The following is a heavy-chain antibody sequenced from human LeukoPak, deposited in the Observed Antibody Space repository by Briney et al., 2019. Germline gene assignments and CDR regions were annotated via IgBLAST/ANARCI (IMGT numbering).Heavy chain of an antibody. CDR3: AKAKGYLYYYYYMDV. J-gene: IGHJ6*03. Sequence: GRSLRLSCAASGFTFDDYAMHWVRQAPGKGLEWVSGISWNSGSIGYADSVKGRFTISRDNAQYSLYLQMNSLRAADMALYYCAKAKGYLYYYYYMDVWGKGTTVTVSS. D-gene: IGHD2-2*01. CDR2: ISWNSGSI. CDR1: GFTFDDYA. V-gene: IGHV3-9*03.